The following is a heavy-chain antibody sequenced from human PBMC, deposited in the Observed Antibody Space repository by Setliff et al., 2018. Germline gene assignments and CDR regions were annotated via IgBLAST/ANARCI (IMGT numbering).Heavy chain of an antibody. CDR1: GFTFSSYS. CDR3: ARVYSGYDPNHYFDY. CDR2: ISSSSSTI. J-gene: IGHJ4*02. D-gene: IGHD5-12*01. Sequence: GGSLRLSCAASGFTFSSYSMNWVRQAPGKGLEWVSYISSSSSTIYYADSVKGRFTISRDDAKNSLYLQMNSLRAEDTAVYYCARVYSGYDPNHYFDYWGQGTLVTVSS. V-gene: IGHV3-48*01.